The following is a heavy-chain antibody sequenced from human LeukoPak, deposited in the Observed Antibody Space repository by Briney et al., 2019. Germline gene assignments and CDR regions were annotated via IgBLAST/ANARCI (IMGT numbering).Heavy chain of an antibody. Sequence: PGGSLRLSCAASGFRFSDYHMNWIRQAPGKGLEWVSHISRSGITRYYADSMRGRFTISRDNAKNSLSLQLNGLRAEDTAVFYCARLGGTYFDYWGQGALVTVSS. D-gene: IGHD1-26*01. J-gene: IGHJ4*02. CDR2: ISRSGITR. CDR3: ARLGGTYFDY. V-gene: IGHV3-11*01. CDR1: GFRFSDYH.